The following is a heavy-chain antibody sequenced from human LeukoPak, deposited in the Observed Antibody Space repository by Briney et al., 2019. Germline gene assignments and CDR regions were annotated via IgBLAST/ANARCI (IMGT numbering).Heavy chain of an antibody. CDR1: GGSISSGDYY. J-gene: IGHJ4*02. CDR2: IYYSGST. V-gene: IGHV4-30-4*01. CDR3: ARDGYCSGGSCYYFDY. Sequence: SQTLSLTCTVSGGSISSGDYYWSWSRQPPGKGLEWIGYIYYSGSTYYNPSLKSRVTISVDTSKNQFSLKLSSVTAADTAVYYCARDGYCSGGSCYYFDYWGQGTLVTVSS. D-gene: IGHD2-15*01.